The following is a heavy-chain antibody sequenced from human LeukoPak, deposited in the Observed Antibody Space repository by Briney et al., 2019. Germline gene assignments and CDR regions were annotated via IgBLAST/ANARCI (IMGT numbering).Heavy chain of an antibody. D-gene: IGHD6-13*01. V-gene: IGHV3-9*01. Sequence: GRSLRLSCAASGFTFDDFAMHWVRQAPGKGLEWVSGISWNSDKIGSADSVKGRFTISRDNAKNTLYLEINSLRPDDTGIYYCAKDPVAAAGTFYYMAVWGKGTTVTVSS. J-gene: IGHJ6*03. CDR1: GFTFDDFA. CDR3: AKDPVAAAGTFYYMAV. CDR2: ISWNSDKI.